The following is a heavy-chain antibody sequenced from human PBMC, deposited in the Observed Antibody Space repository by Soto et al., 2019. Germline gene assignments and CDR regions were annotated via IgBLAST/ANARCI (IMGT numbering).Heavy chain of an antibody. J-gene: IGHJ4*02. D-gene: IGHD3-10*01. CDR2: IVVGSGNT. V-gene: IGHV1-58*01. Sequence: QMQLVQSGPEVKKPGTSVKVSCKASGFTFSSSAVQWVRQARGQRLEWIGWIVVGSGNTNYAQKFQERVTITRDMSTSTAYMQLSSLRSEDKAVYYCAADEEHSHGYGSYWGQGTLVTVSS. CDR3: AADEEHSHGYGSY. CDR1: GFTFSSSA.